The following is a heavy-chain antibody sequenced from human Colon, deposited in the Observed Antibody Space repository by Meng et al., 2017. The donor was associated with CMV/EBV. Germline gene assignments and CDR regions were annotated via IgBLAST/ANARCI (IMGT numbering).Heavy chain of an antibody. Sequence: SCKASGYTYTSYDINWVRQATGQGLEWMGWMNPNSGNTGYAQKFQGRVTITRNTSISTAYMELSSLRSEDTAVYYCARGDFWSGYRDWGQGTLVTVSS. CDR1: GYTYTSYD. J-gene: IGHJ4*02. D-gene: IGHD3-3*01. V-gene: IGHV1-8*03. CDR2: MNPNSGNT. CDR3: ARGDFWSGYRD.